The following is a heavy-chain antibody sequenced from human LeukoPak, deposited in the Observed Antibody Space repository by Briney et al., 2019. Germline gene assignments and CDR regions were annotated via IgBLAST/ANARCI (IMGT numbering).Heavy chain of an antibody. CDR3: ARLSNYGGHSGDGY. V-gene: IGHV4-59*05. Sequence: SETLSLTCTVSGGSISSYFWSWIRQPPGKGLKWMGSIFYSGTTHYNSSLKSRVTISIDTSKNQFSLKLSSVTAADTAVYYCARLSNYGGHSGDGYWGQGTLVTVSS. CDR2: IFYSGTT. D-gene: IGHD4-23*01. J-gene: IGHJ4*02. CDR1: GGSISSYF.